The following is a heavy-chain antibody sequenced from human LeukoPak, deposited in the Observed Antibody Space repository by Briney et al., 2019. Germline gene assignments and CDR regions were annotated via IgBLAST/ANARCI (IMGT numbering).Heavy chain of an antibody. CDR3: ARGRYDFWSGYYNGHYYYYMDV. Sequence: SETLSLTCTVSGGSISSYYWSWVRQPPGKGLEWVGYIYYSGSTKYNPSLKSRVTISEDTYKKQFSLKLSSVTAADTAVYYCARGRYDFWSGYYNGHYYYYMDVWGKGTTVTVSS. J-gene: IGHJ6*03. D-gene: IGHD3-3*01. V-gene: IGHV4-59*01. CDR2: IYYSGST. CDR1: GGSISSYY.